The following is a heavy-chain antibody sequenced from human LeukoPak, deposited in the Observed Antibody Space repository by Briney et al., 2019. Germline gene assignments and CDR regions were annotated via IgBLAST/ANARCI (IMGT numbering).Heavy chain of an antibody. CDR2: IIPIFGTA. V-gene: IGHV1-69*05. CDR1: GGTFSSYA. Sequence: SVKVSCKACGGTFSSYAISWVRQAPGQGLEWMGGIIPIFGTANYAQKFQGRVTMTRDTSTSTVYMELSSLRSEDTAVYYCARAGGAYYYDSSGYQWDYWGQGTLVTVSS. D-gene: IGHD3-22*01. J-gene: IGHJ4*02. CDR3: ARAGGAYYYDSSGYQWDY.